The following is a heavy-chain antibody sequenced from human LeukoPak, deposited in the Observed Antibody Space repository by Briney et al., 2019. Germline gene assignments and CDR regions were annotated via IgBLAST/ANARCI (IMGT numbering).Heavy chain of an antibody. V-gene: IGHV3-7*01. CDR3: VGGDY. CDR2: INQDGSDK. Sequence: GGSLRLSCAASGLTFSVHWMNWVRQAPGKGLECVANINQDGSDKYYVDSVKGRFTISRDNTKNSLYLQMNSLRAEDTAVYYCVGGDYWGQGTLVTVSS. CDR1: GLTFSVHW. J-gene: IGHJ4*02.